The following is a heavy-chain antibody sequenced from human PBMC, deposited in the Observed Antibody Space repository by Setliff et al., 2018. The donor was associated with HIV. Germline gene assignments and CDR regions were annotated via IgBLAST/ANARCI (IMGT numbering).Heavy chain of an antibody. CDR2: IYTSGST. D-gene: IGHD3-16*01. CDR3: ARVPLSSPSRPGGYFDY. CDR1: GGSISGYY. V-gene: IGHV4-4*09. Sequence: SETLSLTCTVSGGSISGYYWSWIRQPPGKGLGWIGYIYTSGSTNYNPSLKSRVTMSVDTSKNQFSLKLSSVTAADTAVYYCARVPLSSPSRPGGYFDYWGQGTRVTVPQ. J-gene: IGHJ4*02.